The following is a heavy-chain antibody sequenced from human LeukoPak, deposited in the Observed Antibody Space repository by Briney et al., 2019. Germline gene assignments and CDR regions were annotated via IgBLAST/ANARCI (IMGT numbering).Heavy chain of an antibody. CDR1: GFTFDDYG. Sequence: GGSLRLSCAASGFTFDDYGMSWVRQAPGKGLEWVSGINWNGGSTGYADSVKGRFTISRDNAKNSLYLQMNSLRAEDTALYYCARVIRSAMVGEDYYYYYYMDVWGKGTTVTVSS. CDR3: ARVIRSAMVGEDYYYYYYMDV. D-gene: IGHD5-18*01. CDR2: INWNGGST. V-gene: IGHV3-20*04. J-gene: IGHJ6*03.